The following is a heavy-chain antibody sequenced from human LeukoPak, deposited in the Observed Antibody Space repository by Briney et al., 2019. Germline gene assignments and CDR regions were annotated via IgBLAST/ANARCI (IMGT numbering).Heavy chain of an antibody. D-gene: IGHD1-1*01. V-gene: IGHV4-59*01. J-gene: IGHJ6*03. CDR2: IYYSGST. CDR3: ARVSGRRNYCYYYYMDV. CDR1: GGSISSYY. Sequence: SETLSLTCTVSGGSISSYYWSWIRQPPGKGLEWIGYIYYSGSTNYNPSLKSRVTISVDTSKNQFSLKLSSVTAADTAVYYCARVSGRRNYCYYYYMDVWGKGTTVTVSS.